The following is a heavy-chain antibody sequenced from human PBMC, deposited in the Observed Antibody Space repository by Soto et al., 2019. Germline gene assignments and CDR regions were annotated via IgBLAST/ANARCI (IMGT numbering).Heavy chain of an antibody. Sequence: ASVKVSCKASGYTFSSYTISWVRQAPGQGLEWMGRIIPILGIANYAQKFQGRVTITADKSTSTAYMELSSLRSEDTAVYYCARGAYYYDSSAYDAFDIWGQGTMVTVSS. CDR1: GYTFSSYT. CDR2: IIPILGIA. J-gene: IGHJ3*02. CDR3: ARGAYYYDSSAYDAFDI. V-gene: IGHV1-69*02. D-gene: IGHD3-22*01.